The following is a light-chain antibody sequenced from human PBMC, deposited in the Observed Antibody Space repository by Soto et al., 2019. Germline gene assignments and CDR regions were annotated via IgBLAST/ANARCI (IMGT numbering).Light chain of an antibody. Sequence: IVLTQSPATLSLSPGERATLSCRASPSVTNYLAWYQQKPGQAPRLLIYGAFNRATGIPARFSGSGSGTDFTLTISSLEPEDFAVYDCQQRNIWPPVTFGQVTKVDIK. CDR2: GAF. CDR3: QQRNIWPPVT. CDR1: PSVTNY. V-gene: IGKV3-11*01. J-gene: IGKJ1*01.